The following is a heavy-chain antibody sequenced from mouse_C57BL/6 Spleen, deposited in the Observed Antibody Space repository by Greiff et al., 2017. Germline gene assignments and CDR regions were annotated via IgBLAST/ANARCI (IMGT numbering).Heavy chain of an antibody. V-gene: IGHV7-3*01. CDR1: GFTFTDYY. CDR3: ARYRRYFDY. Sequence: EVMLVESGGGLVQPGGSLSLSCAASGFTFTDYYMSWVRQPPGKALEWLGSIRNKANGYTTEYSASVNGRFTISRDNSQRILYLQMNALRAEDSATYYCARYRRYFDYWGQGTTLTVSS. CDR2: IRNKANGYTT. J-gene: IGHJ2*01.